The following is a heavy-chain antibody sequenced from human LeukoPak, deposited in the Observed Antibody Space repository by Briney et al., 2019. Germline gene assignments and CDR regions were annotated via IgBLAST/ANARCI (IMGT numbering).Heavy chain of an antibody. CDR3: TTVSVVVLSTTGGPF. J-gene: IGHJ4*02. V-gene: IGHV3-15*01. D-gene: IGHD2-15*01. CDR1: GFTFSKAW. Sequence: PGGSLRLSCAASGFTFSKAWMNWVRQAPGKGLEWVGRIKSKTDGGTTDYAAPVKGRFTISRDDSKNTLYLQMNSLKTEDTAVYYCTTVSVVVLSTTGGPFWGQGTLVTASS. CDR2: IKSKTDGGTT.